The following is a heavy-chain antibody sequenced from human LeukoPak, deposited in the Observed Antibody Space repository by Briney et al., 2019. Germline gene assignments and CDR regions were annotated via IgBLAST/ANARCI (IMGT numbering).Heavy chain of an antibody. J-gene: IGHJ4*02. CDR2: ISYDGSNK. CDR3: ARGPSGYHNN. D-gene: IGHD5-12*01. CDR1: GFTFSSYA. V-gene: IGHV3-30*14. Sequence: PGGSLRLSCVASGFTFSSYAMHWVRQAPGKGLEWVAVISYDGSNKYYADSVKGRFTISRDNSKNTLYLQMNSLRAEDTAVYYCARGPSGYHNNGGQGTLVTVSS.